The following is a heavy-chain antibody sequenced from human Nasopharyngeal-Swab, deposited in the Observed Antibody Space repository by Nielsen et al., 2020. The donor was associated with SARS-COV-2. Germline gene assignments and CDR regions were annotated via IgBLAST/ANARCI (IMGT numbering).Heavy chain of an antibody. V-gene: IGHV3-7*01. Sequence: GESLKIFCASSGFTFRRYWLSWVRQAPGKGLEWVANIKPDGSEKYYLASAKCRLTISRDNVKKSLYLQMNILRAEDTAVYYCTREGGDTALDHWGQGTLVTVSS. J-gene: IGHJ4*02. CDR2: IKPDGSEK. CDR1: GFTFRRYW. CDR3: TREGGDTALDH. D-gene: IGHD3-16*01.